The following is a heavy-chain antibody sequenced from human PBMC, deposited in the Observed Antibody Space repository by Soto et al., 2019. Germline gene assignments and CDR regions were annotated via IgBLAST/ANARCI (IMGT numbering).Heavy chain of an antibody. CDR2: ISSSSSYI. CDR1: GFTFSSYS. J-gene: IGHJ4*02. V-gene: IGHV3-21*01. CDR3: ARGFDSSGWYFDY. D-gene: IGHD6-19*01. Sequence: EVQLVESGGGLVKPGGSLRLSCAASGFTFSSYSMNWVRQAPGKGLEWVSSISSSSSYIYYADSLQGRFTISRDNAKNSLLLQMNSLRAEDTAVYYCARGFDSSGWYFDYWGQGTLVTVSS.